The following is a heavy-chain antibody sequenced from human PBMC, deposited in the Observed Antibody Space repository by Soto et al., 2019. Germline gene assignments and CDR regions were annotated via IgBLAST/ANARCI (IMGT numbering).Heavy chain of an antibody. J-gene: IGHJ4*02. D-gene: IGHD1-1*01. CDR2: ISYGGST. CDR3: ARDRRETGTYAQPLGY. V-gene: IGHV4-39*02. Sequence: PSETLSLTCTASGVSISSTSYYWGWVRQTPEKGLEWIGAISYGGSTYHNPSLRSLVIIIVDTSKPQFFLDITSVTAADTAVYYCARDRRETGTYAQPLGYRGQGTFGNVSP. CDR1: GVSISSTSYY.